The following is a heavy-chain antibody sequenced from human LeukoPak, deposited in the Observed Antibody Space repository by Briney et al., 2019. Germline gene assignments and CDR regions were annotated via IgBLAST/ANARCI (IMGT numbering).Heavy chain of an antibody. J-gene: IGHJ6*04. CDR3: ARERKGYYYYGMDV. CDR1: GFTVSSNY. CDR2: IYSGGST. Sequence: GGSLRLSCAASGFTVSSNYMSWVRQAPGKGLEWVSVIYSGGSTYYADSVKGRFTISRDNSKNTLYRQMNSLRAEDTAVYYCARERKGYYYYGMDVWGKGTTVTGSS. V-gene: IGHV3-53*01.